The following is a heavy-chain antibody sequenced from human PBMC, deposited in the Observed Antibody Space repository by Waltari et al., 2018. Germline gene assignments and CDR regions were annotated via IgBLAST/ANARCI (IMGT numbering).Heavy chain of an antibody. CDR3: ARDIAESSDYYGMDV. CDR1: GYSFASYG. CDR2: ISVYNGKT. D-gene: IGHD2-15*01. Sequence: QVQLVQSGGAVKKPGASVRVSCKASGYSFASYGLSWVRQAPGQGLEWMGWISVYNGKTNYVQNLQGRVSMTTDTSTRTAYMELRSLRSDDSAVYYCARDIAESSDYYGMDVWGQGTTVVVSS. V-gene: IGHV1-18*01. J-gene: IGHJ6*02.